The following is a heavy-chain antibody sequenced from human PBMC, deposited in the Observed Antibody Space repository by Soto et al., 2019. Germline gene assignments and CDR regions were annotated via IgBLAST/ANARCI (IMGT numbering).Heavy chain of an antibody. J-gene: IGHJ5*02. Sequence: QVQLVQSGAEVKEPGSSVNVSCKTSGGTFGNTAVTWVRQAPGQGLEWIGGIVPMFGTANYAQKFRGRVTITADESTSTAYMELSSLRSDDTAVYYCAIEGDPGYSFWSGPLGGCRFDPWGQGTLVTVSS. D-gene: IGHD3-3*01. V-gene: IGHV1-69*12. CDR2: IVPMFGTA. CDR3: AIEGDPGYSFWSGPLGGCRFDP. CDR1: GGTFGNTA.